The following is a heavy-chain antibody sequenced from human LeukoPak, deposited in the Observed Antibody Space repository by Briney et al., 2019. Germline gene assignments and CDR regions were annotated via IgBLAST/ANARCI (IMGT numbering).Heavy chain of an antibody. Sequence: PSETLSLTCSISGYSISSGYFWGWIRQPPGKGLEWIGNIHHDGITYYNPSLKSRVTISVDTSKNQFSLKLSSVTAADTAVYYCARSFDARYYYDGSGYDYWGQGTLVTVSS. V-gene: IGHV4-38-2*02. D-gene: IGHD3-22*01. J-gene: IGHJ4*02. CDR3: ARSFDARYYYDGSGYDY. CDR2: IHHDGIT. CDR1: GYSISSGYF.